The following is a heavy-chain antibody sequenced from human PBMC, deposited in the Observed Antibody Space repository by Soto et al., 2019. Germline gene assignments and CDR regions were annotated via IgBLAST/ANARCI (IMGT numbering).Heavy chain of an antibody. D-gene: IGHD3-10*01. J-gene: IGHJ6*02. CDR1: GGTFSSYA. CDR2: LIPIFGTA. V-gene: IGHV1-69*01. Sequence: QVQLVQSGAEVKKPGSSVKVSCKASGGTFSSYAISWVRQAPGQGLEWMGGLIPIFGTANYAQKFQGRVTITADESTCTGQMELSSLRSEDTDVYYCARGELTVRGVNYYYYYGMDVWGQGTTVTVSS. CDR3: ARGELTVRGVNYYYYYGMDV.